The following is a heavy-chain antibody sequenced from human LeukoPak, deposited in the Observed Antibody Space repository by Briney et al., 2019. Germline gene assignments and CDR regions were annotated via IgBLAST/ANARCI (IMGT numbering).Heavy chain of an antibody. Sequence: GGSLRLSCAASGFTFSSCAMTWVRQAPGKGLGWVSVISGGGGTTYYADSVKGRFTIYRDNSEKTLYLQMNSLRAEDTAVYYCAKGYSGSYLDYWGQGTLVTVSS. CDR1: GFTFSSCA. J-gene: IGHJ4*02. D-gene: IGHD1-26*01. CDR2: ISGGGGTT. V-gene: IGHV3-23*01. CDR3: AKGYSGSYLDY.